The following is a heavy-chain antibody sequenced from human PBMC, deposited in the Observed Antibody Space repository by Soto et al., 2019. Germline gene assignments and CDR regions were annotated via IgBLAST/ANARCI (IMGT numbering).Heavy chain of an antibody. CDR2: ISVGGDRT. Sequence: EVQLLESGGGLVQPGGSLRLSCVGSGFTFINYAMNWVRQTPGEGLEWVSTISVGGDRTFDADTVKGRFTISRDNSKNTVNLQMNSLRADDTAVYYCARKVLGSTSRPDWWYFDLWGRGTRVTVSS. J-gene: IGHJ2*01. CDR3: ARKVLGSTSRPDWWYFDL. CDR1: GFTFINYA. V-gene: IGHV3-23*01. D-gene: IGHD2-2*01.